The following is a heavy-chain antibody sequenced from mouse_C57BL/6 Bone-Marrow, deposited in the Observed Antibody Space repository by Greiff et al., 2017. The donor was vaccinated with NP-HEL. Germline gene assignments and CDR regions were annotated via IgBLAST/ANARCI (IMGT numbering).Heavy chain of an antibody. D-gene: IGHD1-1*01. CDR2: IDPEDGDT. Sequence: EVQLQQSGAELVRPGASVKLSCTASGFNITDYYMHWVKQRPEQGLEWIGRIDPEDGDTEYAPKFQGKATMTADTSSNTAYLQLSSLTSEDTAVYYCTPFTTVDWYFDVWGTGTTVTVSS. V-gene: IGHV14-1*01. CDR3: TPFTTVDWYFDV. CDR1: GFNITDYY. J-gene: IGHJ1*03.